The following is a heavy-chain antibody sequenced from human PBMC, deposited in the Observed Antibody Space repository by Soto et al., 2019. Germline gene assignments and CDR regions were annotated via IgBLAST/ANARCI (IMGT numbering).Heavy chain of an antibody. V-gene: IGHV5-51*01. J-gene: IGHJ6*02. Sequence: GESLKISCKGSRYSFTNYWIGWVRQMPGKGLEWMGIIYAGDSDTRYSPSFQGQVTISADKSISTAYLQWSSLKASDTAMYYCARQGSQTAKFYYYGMDVWGQGTTVTV. CDR3: ARQGSQTAKFYYYGMDV. CDR1: RYSFTNYW. CDR2: IYAGDSDT.